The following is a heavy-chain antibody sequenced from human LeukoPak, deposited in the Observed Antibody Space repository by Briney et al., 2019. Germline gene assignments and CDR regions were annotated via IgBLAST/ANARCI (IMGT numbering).Heavy chain of an antibody. CDR3: ARGAILGGYNLIDD. J-gene: IGHJ4*02. CDR1: GFTFGTYA. CDR2: ILSDGSIQ. D-gene: IGHD1-26*01. V-gene: IGHV3-30*04. Sequence: GGSLRLSCAASGFTFGTYAMHWVRQAPGKGLEWVAVILSDGSIQNTADSVRGRFIISRDNSKNTLFLQMNRLRTEDTAVHYCARGAILGGYNLIDDWGQGTLVTVSS.